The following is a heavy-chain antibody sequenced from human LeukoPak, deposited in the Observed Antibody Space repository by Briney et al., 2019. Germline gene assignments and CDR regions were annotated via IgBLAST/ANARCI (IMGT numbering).Heavy chain of an antibody. CDR2: INPNSGGT. CDR3: ARAGVWDYSDSSGYHNAAFDI. J-gene: IGHJ3*02. D-gene: IGHD3-22*01. Sequence: ASVKVSCKASGYTFTGYYMHWVRQAPGQGLEWMGWINPNSGGTNYAQKFQGRVTVTRDTSISTGYMDLSRRRSDDTAVYYCARAGVWDYSDSSGYHNAAFDIWGQGTMVTVSS. V-gene: IGHV1-2*02. CDR1: GYTFTGYY.